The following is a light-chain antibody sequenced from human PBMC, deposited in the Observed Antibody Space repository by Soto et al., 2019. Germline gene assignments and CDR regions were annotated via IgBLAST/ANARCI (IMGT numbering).Light chain of an antibody. CDR1: SSDVGGYNY. CDR3: CSYAGCDTSLYV. J-gene: IGLJ1*01. Sequence: QSALTQPRSVSESPGQSVTISCTGTSSDVGGYNYVSWYQQHPGKAPKLMIYDVSKWPSVVPDRFSGSKSGNTASLTISGLQAEDEDDYYCCSYAGCDTSLYVFGTGTKLTVL. V-gene: IGLV2-11*01. CDR2: DVS.